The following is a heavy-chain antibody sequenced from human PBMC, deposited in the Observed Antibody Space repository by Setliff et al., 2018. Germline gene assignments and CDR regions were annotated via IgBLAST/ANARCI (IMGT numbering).Heavy chain of an antibody. CDR2: FDPEDGER. V-gene: IGHV1-24*01. CDR1: GYTLTELS. Sequence: GASVKVSCKVSGYTLTELSMHWVRQAPGKGLEWMGGFDPEDGERIYAPRLQGRVTMTEDTSSDTAYMELSSLRPEDTAVYYCAIDSVVRGFINGDSFDYWGQGTLVTVSS. D-gene: IGHD3-10*01. CDR3: AIDSVVRGFINGDSFDY. J-gene: IGHJ4*02.